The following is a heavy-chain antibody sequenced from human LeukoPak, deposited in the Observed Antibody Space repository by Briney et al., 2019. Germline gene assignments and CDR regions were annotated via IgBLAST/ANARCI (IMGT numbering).Heavy chain of an antibody. Sequence: SETLSLTCTVSGGSISSYYWSWIRQPAGKGLEWIGRIYTSGSTNYNPSLKSRVTMSVDTSKNQFSLKLSSVTAADTAVYYCARGGSSGWYGGYYFDYWGQGTLVTVSS. CDR1: GGSISSYY. D-gene: IGHD6-19*01. CDR3: ARGGSSGWYGGYYFDY. V-gene: IGHV4-4*07. J-gene: IGHJ4*02. CDR2: IYTSGST.